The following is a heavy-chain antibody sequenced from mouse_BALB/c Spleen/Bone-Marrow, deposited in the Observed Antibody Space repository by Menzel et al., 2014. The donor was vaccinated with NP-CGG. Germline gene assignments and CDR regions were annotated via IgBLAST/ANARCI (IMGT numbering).Heavy chain of an antibody. V-gene: IGHV1S29*02. J-gene: IGHJ3*01. Sequence: VQLQQSGPELVKPGASVKISCKASGYTFTDYNMHWVKQSHGKSLEWIGYIYPYNGGTGYNQKFKSKATLTVDNSSSTAYMELRSLTSEDSAVYYCAGSGSGYDGFAYWGQGTLVTVSA. CDR1: GYTFTDYN. CDR3: AGSGSGYDGFAY. CDR2: IYPYNGGT. D-gene: IGHD2-2*01.